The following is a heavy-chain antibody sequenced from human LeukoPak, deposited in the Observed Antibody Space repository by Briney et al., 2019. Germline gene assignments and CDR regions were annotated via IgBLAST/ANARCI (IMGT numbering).Heavy chain of an antibody. CDR3: ARVGYCSSTSCQGPYYYYYYMDV. CDR2: INPSGGST. Sequence: ASVKVSCKASGYTFTSYYMHWVRQAPGQGLEWMGIINPSGGSTSYAQKFQGRVTMTRDTSTSTVYMELSSLRSEDTAVYYCARVGYCSSTSCQGPYYYYYYMDVWGKGTTVTVSS. D-gene: IGHD2-2*01. CDR1: GYTFTSYY. V-gene: IGHV1-46*01. J-gene: IGHJ6*03.